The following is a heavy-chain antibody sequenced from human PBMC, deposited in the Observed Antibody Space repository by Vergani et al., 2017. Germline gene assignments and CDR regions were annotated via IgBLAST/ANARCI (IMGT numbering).Heavy chain of an antibody. V-gene: IGHV3-48*01. CDR1: GFTFSIYS. Sequence: EVQLVESGGGLVQPGGSLRLSCAASGFTFSIYSMNWVRQAPGKGLEWVSYISSSSSTIYYADSVKGRFTISRDNAKNSLYLQMNSLRAEDTAVYYCARDAMVRGIPRYYYGMDVWGQGP. D-gene: IGHD3-10*01. J-gene: IGHJ6*02. CDR2: ISSSSSTI. CDR3: ARDAMVRGIPRYYYGMDV.